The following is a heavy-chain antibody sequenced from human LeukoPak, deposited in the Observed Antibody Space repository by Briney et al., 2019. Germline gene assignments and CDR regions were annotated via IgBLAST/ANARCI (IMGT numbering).Heavy chain of an antibody. CDR2: ISYDGSNK. V-gene: IGHV3-30*04. CDR1: GFTFSSYA. J-gene: IGHJ4*02. D-gene: IGHD2-2*01. CDR3: ARVKDCSSTSCYNFDY. Sequence: PGRSLRLSCAASGFTFSSYAMHWVRQAPGKGLEWVAVISYDGSNKYYADSVKGRFTISRDNSKNTLYLQMNSLRAEDTAVYYCARVKDCSSTSCYNFDYWGQGTLVTVSP.